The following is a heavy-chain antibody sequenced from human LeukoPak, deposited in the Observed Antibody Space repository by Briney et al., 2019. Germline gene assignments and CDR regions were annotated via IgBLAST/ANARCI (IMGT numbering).Heavy chain of an antibody. J-gene: IGHJ5*02. D-gene: IGHD4-23*01. Sequence: GRSLRLSCAASGFTFSSYGMHWVRQAPGKGLEWVAVISYDGSNKYYADSVKGRFTISRDNSKNSLYLQMNSLRAEDTAVYYCAREMTTVVNWFDPWGQGTLVTVPS. V-gene: IGHV3-30*03. CDR2: ISYDGSNK. CDR3: AREMTTVVNWFDP. CDR1: GFTFSSYG.